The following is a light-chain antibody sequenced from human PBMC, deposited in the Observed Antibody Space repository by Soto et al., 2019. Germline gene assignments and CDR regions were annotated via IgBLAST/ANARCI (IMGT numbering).Light chain of an antibody. V-gene: IGKV1-33*01. Sequence: DIQMTQSPSSLSASVGDRVSITCQASQDITNYLSWYQPKPGTAPKLLIYDASNLEVGVPSRFSGRGSGTEFTLTISSLQPEDIATYFCQPSDDLPLTFGGGTKV. CDR2: DAS. J-gene: IGKJ4*01. CDR1: QDITNY. CDR3: QPSDDLPLT.